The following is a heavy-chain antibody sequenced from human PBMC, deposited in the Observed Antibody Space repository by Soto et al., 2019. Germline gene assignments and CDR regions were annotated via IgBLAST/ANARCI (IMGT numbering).Heavy chain of an antibody. CDR1: GGSFSGYY. V-gene: IGHV4-34*01. CDR3: ARGKFSSTSCYDY. D-gene: IGHD2-2*01. J-gene: IGHJ4*02. CDR2: INHSGST. Sequence: SETLSLTCAVYGGSFSGYYWSWIRQPPGKGLEWIGEINHSGSTNYNPSLKSRVTISVDTSKNQFSLKLSSVTAADTAVYYCARGKFSSTSCYDYWGQGTLVTVSS.